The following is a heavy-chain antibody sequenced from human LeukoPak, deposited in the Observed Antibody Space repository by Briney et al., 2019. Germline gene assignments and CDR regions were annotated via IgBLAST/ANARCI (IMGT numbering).Heavy chain of an antibody. CDR3: GRHRSGSGTYFIDY. J-gene: IGHJ4*02. V-gene: IGHV3-7*01. D-gene: IGHD3-10*01. Sequence: GGSLRLSCVVSGFTFSSYSMIWVPQAPGKGLQWVANMKKDGSETKYVESVKGRFTISRDNAKNSLYLQMNRLRAEDTAVYYCGRHRSGSGTYFIDYWGQGTLVSVSS. CDR1: GFTFSSYS. CDR2: MKKDGSET.